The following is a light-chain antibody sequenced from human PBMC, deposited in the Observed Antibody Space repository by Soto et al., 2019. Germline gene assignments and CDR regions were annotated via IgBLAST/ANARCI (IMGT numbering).Light chain of an antibody. CDR2: KAP. CDR3: QQYNSYPALT. V-gene: IGKV1-5*03. CDR1: QSISSW. Sequence: DIQMTQSPSTLSASVGDRVTITCRASQSISSWLAWYQQKPVKAPKLLIYKAPSLESGVPSRFRGSGSGTEVTLTISSLQPDDFATYYCQQYNSYPALTFGGGTKVEIK. J-gene: IGKJ4*01.